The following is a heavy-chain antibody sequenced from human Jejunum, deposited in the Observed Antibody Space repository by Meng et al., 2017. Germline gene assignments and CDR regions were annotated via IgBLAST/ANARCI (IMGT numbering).Heavy chain of an antibody. D-gene: IGHD2-15*01. V-gene: IGHV4-31*03. CDR3: ARALGGGFYSYYFDS. CDR1: GGSLTSGYYF. J-gene: IGHJ4*02. CDR2: IDSSGST. Sequence: QVQLQESGPGLVKPSQTLSLTRIASGGSLTSGYYFWNWIRQRPGQGLEWIGSIDSSGSTHHSPSLHSRLTISVDTSKNQFSLKLSSVTAADTAVYYCARALGGGFYSYYFDSWGQGTLVTVSS.